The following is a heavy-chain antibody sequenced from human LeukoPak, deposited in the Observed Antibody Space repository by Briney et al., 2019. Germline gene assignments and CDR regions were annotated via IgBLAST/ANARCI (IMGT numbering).Heavy chain of an antibody. CDR1: EFSVGSNY. Sequence: GGSLRLSCAASEFSVGSNYMTWVRQAPGKGLEWVAFIRYDGSNKYYADSVKGRFTISRDNSKNTLYLQMNSLRAEDTAVFYCAKGYSSGWYPDYFDYWGQGTLVTVSS. CDR2: IRYDGSNK. V-gene: IGHV3-30*02. D-gene: IGHD6-19*01. CDR3: AKGYSSGWYPDYFDY. J-gene: IGHJ4*02.